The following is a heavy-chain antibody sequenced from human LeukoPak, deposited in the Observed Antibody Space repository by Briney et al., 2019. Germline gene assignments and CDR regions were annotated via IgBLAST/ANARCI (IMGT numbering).Heavy chain of an antibody. Sequence: PSETLSLTCTVSGGSISSSSYYWGWIRQPPGKGLVWIGSIYYSGSTYYNPSLKSRVTISVDTSKNQFSLKLSSVTAADTAVYYCARQAPTSSSWYVAAQRGRYYFDYWGQGTLVTVSS. CDR3: ARQAPTSSSWYVAAQRGRYYFDY. V-gene: IGHV4-39*01. D-gene: IGHD6-13*01. CDR1: GGSISSSSYY. CDR2: IYYSGST. J-gene: IGHJ4*02.